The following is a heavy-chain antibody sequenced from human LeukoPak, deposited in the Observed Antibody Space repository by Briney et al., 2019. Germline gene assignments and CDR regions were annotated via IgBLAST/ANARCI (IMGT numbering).Heavy chain of an antibody. CDR1: GFTFSSYG. CDR2: ISYDGSNK. Sequence: GGSLRLSCAASGFTFSSYGMHWVRQAPGKGLEWVAVISYDGSNKYYADSVKGRFTISRDNSKNTLYLQMNSLRAEDTAVYYCAKRSGYENSYYCYGMDVWGQGTTVTVSS. V-gene: IGHV3-30*18. J-gene: IGHJ6*02. D-gene: IGHD5-12*01. CDR3: AKRSGYENSYYCYGMDV.